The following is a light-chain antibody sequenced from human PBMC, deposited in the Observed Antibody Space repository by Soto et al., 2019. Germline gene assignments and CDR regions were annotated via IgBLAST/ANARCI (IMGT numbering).Light chain of an antibody. CDR2: AAS. J-gene: IGKJ1*01. CDR1: QSSSSY. V-gene: IGKV1-39*01. CDR3: PQSDSALAWT. Sequence: DIQMTQSPSSLSASVGDRVTITCGASQSSSSYIFWYQHKPGKAPKLLIYAASSLQTGVPSRFRGSGCGTDFTLPISSLQREYFATYFYPQSDSALAWTCGKGTEVQIK.